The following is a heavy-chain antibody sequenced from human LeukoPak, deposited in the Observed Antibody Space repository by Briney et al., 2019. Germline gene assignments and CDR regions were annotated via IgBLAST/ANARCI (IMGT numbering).Heavy chain of an antibody. CDR3: ARLLDCSSASCSDY. CDR2: IYRGGST. V-gene: IGHV3-53*01. J-gene: IGHJ4*02. CDR1: GFTVSDNY. Sequence: GGSLRLSCAASGFTVSDNYMSWVRQAPGKGLQWVSVIYRGGSTYYGDSVKGRFTISRDNSKNTVYLQMNNLRAEDTAVYYCARLLDCSSASCSDYWGQGTLVTVSS. D-gene: IGHD2-2*01.